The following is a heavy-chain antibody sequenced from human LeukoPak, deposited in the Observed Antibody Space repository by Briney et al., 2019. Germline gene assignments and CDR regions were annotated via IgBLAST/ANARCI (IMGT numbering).Heavy chain of an antibody. Sequence: SETLSLTCTVSGASISSGYYYWTWLRQPPGEGLVWIGTIYDSGNTYYNPSLRGRVTISLDTPKSQFSLHLSSVTAADTAVYYCAKRSTKDSGFDFWGQGTLVTVSS. CDR1: GASISSGYYY. J-gene: IGHJ4*02. CDR3: AKRSTKDSGFDF. D-gene: IGHD1-26*01. V-gene: IGHV4-39*01. CDR2: IYDSGNT.